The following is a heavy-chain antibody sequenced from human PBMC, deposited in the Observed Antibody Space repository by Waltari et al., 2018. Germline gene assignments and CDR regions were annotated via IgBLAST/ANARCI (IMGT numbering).Heavy chain of an antibody. Sequence: EVQLVESGGGLIQPGGSLRLSCEASGLTVSRNYMSWVRQAPGKGLEGLSAMYSVRNTFYADSVKGRFNISIDNSKNTLYLQMNSLRVDDTAVYYCARYDSYGQFMRFDFWGQGTVVTVSS. V-gene: IGHV3-53*01. D-gene: IGHD5-18*01. CDR2: MYSVRNT. CDR3: ARYDSYGQFMRFDF. J-gene: IGHJ4*02. CDR1: GLTVSRNY.